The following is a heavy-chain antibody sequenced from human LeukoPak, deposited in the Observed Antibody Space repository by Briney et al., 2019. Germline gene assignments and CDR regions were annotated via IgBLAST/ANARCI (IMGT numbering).Heavy chain of an antibody. CDR2: IYTSGST. J-gene: IGHJ4*02. CDR3: ARGDNGGSNDY. D-gene: IGHD4-23*01. CDR1: GGSISSGSYY. V-gene: IGHV4-61*02. Sequence: SQTLSLTCTVSGGSISSGSYYWSWIRQPAGKGLEWIGRIYTSGSTNYSPSLKSRVTISVDTSKNQFSLKLSSVTAADTAVYYCARGDNGGSNDYWGQGTLVTVSS.